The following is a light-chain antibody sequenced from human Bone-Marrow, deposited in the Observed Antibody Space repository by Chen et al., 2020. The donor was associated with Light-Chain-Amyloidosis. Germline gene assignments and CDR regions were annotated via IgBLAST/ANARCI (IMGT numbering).Light chain of an antibody. Sequence: SALTHPASVSCSPGQSITISCTVTSSDFGAYNYVSWYQQHPGKAPKLMIYDVKNRPSGVSNRFSGSKSGNTASLTISGLQAEDEADYYCTSFTNNNAPVLFGGGTKVTVL. CDR3: TSFTNNNAPVL. CDR1: SSDFGAYNY. J-gene: IGLJ2*01. CDR2: DVK. V-gene: IGLV2-14*01.